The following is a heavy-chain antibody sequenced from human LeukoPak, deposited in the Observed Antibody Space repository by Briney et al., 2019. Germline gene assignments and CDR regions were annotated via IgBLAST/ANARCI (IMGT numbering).Heavy chain of an antibody. D-gene: IGHD1-26*01. J-gene: IGHJ4*02. V-gene: IGHV1-46*01. CDR1: GYTFTSYY. Sequence: ASVKVSCKASGYTFTSYYMHWGRHAPGQGLEWMGIINPSVGSTTYAKKFQGRVTMTRDTSTSTVYMELSSLTSEDTAVYYCARDITGSTPDYWGQGTLVTVSS. CDR2: INPSVGST. CDR3: ARDITGSTPDY.